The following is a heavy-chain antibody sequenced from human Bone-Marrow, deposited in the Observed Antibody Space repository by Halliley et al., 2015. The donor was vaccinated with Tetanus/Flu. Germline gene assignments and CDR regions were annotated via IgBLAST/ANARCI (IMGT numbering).Heavy chain of an antibody. J-gene: IGHJ6*02. Sequence: TLSLTCSVSGDSISSGDSSWTWIRQHPGKGLEWIGYIYYGGYTSYNPSLKSRVTISVDTSRNQFSLKLISVTAADTAVYYCAKDRNGGSYSYFFGMDVWGQGPTVTVSS. V-gene: IGHV4-31*03. CDR3: AKDRNGGSYSYFFGMDV. CDR2: IYYGGYT. CDR1: GDSISSGDSS. D-gene: IGHD1-26*01.